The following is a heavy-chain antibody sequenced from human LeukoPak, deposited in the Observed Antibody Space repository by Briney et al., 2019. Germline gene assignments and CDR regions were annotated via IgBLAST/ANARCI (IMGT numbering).Heavy chain of an antibody. J-gene: IGHJ4*02. CDR1: GYTLTELS. CDR3: ARVWRWNDVGFDY. Sequence: ASVKVSCKISGYTLTELSMQWVRQAPGKGLEWMGGFDPEDGETLYAQKFQGRVTMTEDTSTATAYMELSSLRSEDTAVYYCARVWRWNDVGFDYWGQGTLVTVSS. V-gene: IGHV1-24*01. CDR2: FDPEDGET. D-gene: IGHD1-1*01.